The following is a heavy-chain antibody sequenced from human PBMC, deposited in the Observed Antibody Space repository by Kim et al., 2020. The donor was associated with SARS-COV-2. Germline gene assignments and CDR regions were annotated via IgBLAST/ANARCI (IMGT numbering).Heavy chain of an antibody. V-gene: IGHV4-34*01. CDR3: ARDNIAVAGTNWFDP. D-gene: IGHD6-19*01. J-gene: IGHJ5*02. Sequence: PSLKSRVTISVDTSKNQFSLKLSSVTAADTAVYYCARDNIAVAGTNWFDPWGQGTLVTVSS.